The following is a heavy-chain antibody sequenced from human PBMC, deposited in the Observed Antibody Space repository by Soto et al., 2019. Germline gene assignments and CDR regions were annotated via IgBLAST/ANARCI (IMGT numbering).Heavy chain of an antibody. J-gene: IGHJ5*01. Sequence: PGGSVRLSCAASGFTFSNYSMNWVRQAPGKGLEWVSSISSTSKYIYYADSVKGRFTISRDNAKKSLYLQMNSLRVEDTAVYYCARGLSSGWFDYWGQGILVTVSS. V-gene: IGHV3-21*01. CDR1: GFTFSNYS. CDR3: ARGLSSGWFDY. D-gene: IGHD6-19*01. CDR2: ISSTSKYI.